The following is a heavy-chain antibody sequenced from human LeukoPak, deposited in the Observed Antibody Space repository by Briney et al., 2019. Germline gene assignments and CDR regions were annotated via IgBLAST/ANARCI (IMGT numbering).Heavy chain of an antibody. Sequence: PGGSLRLSCAASGNYWMHWVRQAPGKGLVWVSHINSDGSWTSYADSVKGRFTISKDNAKNTVYLQMNHLRAEDTAVYYCVSFYETYWGRGTLVTVSS. CDR2: INSDGSWT. V-gene: IGHV3-74*01. CDR1: GNYW. CDR3: VSFYETY. J-gene: IGHJ4*02. D-gene: IGHD2-2*01.